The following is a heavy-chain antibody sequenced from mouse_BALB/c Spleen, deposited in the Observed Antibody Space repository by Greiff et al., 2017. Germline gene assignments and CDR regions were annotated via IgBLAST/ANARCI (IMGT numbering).Heavy chain of an antibody. J-gene: IGHJ4*01. CDR1: GFTFSSYT. V-gene: IGHV5-12-2*01. Sequence: EVQGVESGGGLVKPGGSLKLSCAASGFTFSSYTMSWVRQTPEKRLEWVAYISNGGGSTYYPDTVKGRFTISRDNAKNTLYLQMSSLKSEDTAMYYCAGGDYYAMDYWGQGTSVTVSS. CDR2: ISNGGGST. CDR3: AGGDYYAMDY.